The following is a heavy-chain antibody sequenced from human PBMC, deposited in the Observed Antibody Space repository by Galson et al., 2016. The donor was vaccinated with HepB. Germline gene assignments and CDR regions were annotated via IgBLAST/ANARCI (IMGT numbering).Heavy chain of an antibody. CDR1: GFTFTYYA. V-gene: IGHV3-30*18. Sequence: SLRLSCAASGFTFTYYAMHWVRQAPGKGLEWVALISYDGSYKYYADSVKGRFTISRDNSKNTLYLQLNSLRADDTAVYYCAKDRALELRSGIDDWGQGTLVTVSS. D-gene: IGHD1-7*01. CDR3: AKDRALELRSGIDD. CDR2: ISYDGSYK. J-gene: IGHJ4*02.